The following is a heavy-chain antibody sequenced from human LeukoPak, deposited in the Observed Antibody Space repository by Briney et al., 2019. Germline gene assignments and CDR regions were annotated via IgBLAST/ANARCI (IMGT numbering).Heavy chain of an antibody. Sequence: ESGPTLVKPTQTLTLTCAFSGFSLDTRGVGVGWIRQPPGKALEWLALIYWDDDKRFSPSLMSRLAITMDTFKNQVVLTITNMDPVDTATYFCAHRQDSSSYDKWGQGTLVTVSS. V-gene: IGHV2-5*02. CDR3: AHRQDSSSYDK. CDR2: IYWDDDK. J-gene: IGHJ4*02. D-gene: IGHD3-22*01. CDR1: GFSLDTRGVG.